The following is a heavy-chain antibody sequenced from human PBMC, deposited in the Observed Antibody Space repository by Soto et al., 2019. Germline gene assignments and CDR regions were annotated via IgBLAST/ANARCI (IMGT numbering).Heavy chain of an antibody. CDR2: ISSNGGST. D-gene: IGHD2-2*01. J-gene: IGHJ3*02. CDR1: GFTFSSYA. V-gene: IGHV3-64*01. CDR3: ARAEYPRGGVFDI. Sequence: GGSLRLSCAASGFTFSSYAMHWVRQAPGKGLEYVSGISSNGGSTYYANSVKGRFTISRDNSKNTLYLQMGSLRAEDMAVYYCARAEYPRGGVFDIWGQGTMVTVSS.